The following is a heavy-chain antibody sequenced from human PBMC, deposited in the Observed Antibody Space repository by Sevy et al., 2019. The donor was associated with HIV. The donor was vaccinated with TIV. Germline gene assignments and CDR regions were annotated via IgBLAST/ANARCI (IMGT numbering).Heavy chain of an antibody. CDR1: GFTFSKYS. CDR2: ISSSSSTV. CDR3: ARDLRMVVSPPPRYFYFYGMDV. Sequence: GGSLRLSCVASGFTFSKYSMNWVRQAPGKGLEWVSFISSSSSTVYYADSVRGRFTISRDNAKNSLYLQMNSLRDEDTAVYYCARDLRMVVSPPPRYFYFYGMDVWGQGTTVTVSS. V-gene: IGHV3-48*02. J-gene: IGHJ6*02. D-gene: IGHD2-15*01.